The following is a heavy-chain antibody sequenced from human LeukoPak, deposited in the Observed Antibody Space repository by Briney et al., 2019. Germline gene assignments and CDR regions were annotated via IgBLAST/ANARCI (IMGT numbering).Heavy chain of an antibody. CDR1: GFTFSSYW. J-gene: IGHJ5*02. CDR3: ARALKDIAAVGMYNWFDP. CDR2: INSDGSST. Sequence: GGSLRLSCAASGFTFSSYWMHWVRHAPGKGLVWVSFINSDGSSTSYADSVKGRFTISRDNAKNTLHLQMNSLRAEDTAVYYCARALKDIAAVGMYNWFDPWGQGTLVTVSS. D-gene: IGHD6-13*01. V-gene: IGHV3-74*01.